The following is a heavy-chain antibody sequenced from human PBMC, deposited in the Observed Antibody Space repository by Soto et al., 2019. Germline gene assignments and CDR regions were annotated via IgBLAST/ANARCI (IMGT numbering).Heavy chain of an antibody. J-gene: IGHJ4*02. V-gene: IGHV3-74*01. D-gene: IGHD1-26*01. CDR1: GFSFSRYW. CDR3: AREAAVGAPTADY. Sequence: EVQLVESGGGLVRPGGSLRLSCAASGFSFSRYWMHWVRQAPGTGLVWVSRIKSDGSYANYADSVKGRFTISRDNAKNTLYLEMNSLTADDTAVYYCAREAAVGAPTADYWGPGTLVTVSS. CDR2: IKSDGSYA.